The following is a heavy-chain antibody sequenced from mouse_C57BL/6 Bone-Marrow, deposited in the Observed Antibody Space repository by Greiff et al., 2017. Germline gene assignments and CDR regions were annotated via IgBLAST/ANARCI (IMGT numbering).Heavy chain of an antibody. CDR2: IYPRSGNT. V-gene: IGHV1-81*01. CDR1: GYTFTSYG. D-gene: IGHD4-1*01. J-gene: IGHJ2*01. CDR3: AGLGRGGFGY. Sequence: VQLQQSGAELARPGASVKLSCKASGYTFTSYGISWVKQRTGQGLEWIGEIYPRSGNTYYNEKFKGKATLTADKSSSTAYMELRSLTSEDSAVYFCAGLGRGGFGYWGQGTTLTVSS.